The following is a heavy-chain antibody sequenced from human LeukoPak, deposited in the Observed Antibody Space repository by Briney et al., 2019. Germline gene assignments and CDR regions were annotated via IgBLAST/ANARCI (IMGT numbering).Heavy chain of an antibody. CDR1: GFTFSSYA. V-gene: IGHV3-30-3*01. CDR3: ARESPGGQWLVY. J-gene: IGHJ4*02. Sequence: PGGSLRLSCAASGFTFSSYAMHWVRQAPGKGLEWVAVISYDGSNKYYADSVKGRFTISRDNSKNTLYLQMNSLRAEDTAVYYCARESPGGQWLVYWGQGTLVTVSS. CDR2: ISYDGSNK. D-gene: IGHD6-19*01.